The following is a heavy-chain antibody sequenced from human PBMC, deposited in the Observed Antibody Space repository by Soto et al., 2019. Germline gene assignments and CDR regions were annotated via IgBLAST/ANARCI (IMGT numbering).Heavy chain of an antibody. Sequence: VQLVESGGDLVQPGRSLRLSCAASGFSFDDYSMHWVRQGPEKGLDWVSGITSNSGTIRYTDSVKGRFTISRDNVKSRRYILMNTSITEETALCCCAKGNWRSPLDIWGQGKIVTVSS. CDR2: ITSNSGTI. J-gene: IGHJ3*02. CDR3: AKGNWRSPLDI. V-gene: IGHV3-9*01. CDR1: GFSFDDYS.